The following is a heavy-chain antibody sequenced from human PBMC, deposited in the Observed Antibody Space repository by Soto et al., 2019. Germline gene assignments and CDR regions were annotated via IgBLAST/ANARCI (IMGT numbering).Heavy chain of an antibody. CDR2: IYYSGST. Sequence: PSETLSLTCTVSGGSISSYYWSWIRQPPGKGLEWIGYIYYSGSTNYNPSLKSRVTISVDTSKNQFSLKLSSVTAADTAVYYCARSGIAARPVGWFDPWGQGTLVTVSS. V-gene: IGHV4-59*01. D-gene: IGHD6-6*01. J-gene: IGHJ5*02. CDR3: ARSGIAARPVGWFDP. CDR1: GGSISSYY.